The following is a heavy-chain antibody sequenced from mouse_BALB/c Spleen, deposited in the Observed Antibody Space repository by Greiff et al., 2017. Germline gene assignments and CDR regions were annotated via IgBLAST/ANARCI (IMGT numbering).Heavy chain of an antibody. CDR2: IYPYNGGT. Sequence: EVKLMESGPELVKPGASVKISCKASGYTFTDYNMHWVKQSHGKSLEWIGYIYPYNGGTGYNQKFKSKATLTVDNSSSTAYMELRSLTSEDSAVYYCARDYGSSLFAYWGQGTLVTVSA. D-gene: IGHD1-1*01. J-gene: IGHJ3*01. CDR3: ARDYGSSLFAY. CDR1: GYTFTDYN. V-gene: IGHV1S29*02.